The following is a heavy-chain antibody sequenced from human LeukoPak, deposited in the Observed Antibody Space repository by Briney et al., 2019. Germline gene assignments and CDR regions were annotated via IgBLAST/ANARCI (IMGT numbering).Heavy chain of an antibody. V-gene: IGHV3-30*02. Sequence: PGGSLRLSCAASGFTFSSYGMHWVRQAPGKGLEWVAFIRYDGSNKYYADSVKGRLTISRDNSKNTLYLQMTSLRGDDTAVYYCAKDHRFGELFGFDYWDQGTLVTVSS. D-gene: IGHD3-10*01. CDR1: GFTFSSYG. CDR2: IRYDGSNK. J-gene: IGHJ4*02. CDR3: AKDHRFGELFGFDY.